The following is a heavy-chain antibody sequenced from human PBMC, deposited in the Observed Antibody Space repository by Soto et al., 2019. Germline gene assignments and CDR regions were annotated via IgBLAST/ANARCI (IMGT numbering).Heavy chain of an antibody. D-gene: IGHD2-8*01. CDR1: GGSISSGGYY. V-gene: IGHV4-31*03. CDR3: ARGRYCTNGVCYKGFGWFDP. J-gene: IGHJ5*02. CDR2: IYYSGST. Sequence: SETLSLTCTVSGGSISSGGYYWSWIRQHPGKGLEWIGYIYYSGSTYYNPSLKSRVTISVDTSKNQFSLKLSSVTAADMAVYYCARGRYCTNGVCYKGFGWFDPWGQGTLVTVSS.